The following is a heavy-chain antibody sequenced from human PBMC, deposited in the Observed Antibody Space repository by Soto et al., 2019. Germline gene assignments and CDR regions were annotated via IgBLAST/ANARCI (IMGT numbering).Heavy chain of an antibody. CDR1: GFTFSNYA. V-gene: IGHV3-23*01. CDR3: AKDVMPTVGLDV. Sequence: EVQLLESGGGLVQPGGSLRLSCAASGFTFSNYAMSWVRQAPGKGLEWVSAISLSGGTTYYADSVKGRFTISRDNSQNTLSLQMNSLGAEDTAVYYCAKDVMPTVGLDVWGQGTTVTVAS. CDR2: ISLSGGTT. D-gene: IGHD2-2*01. J-gene: IGHJ6*02.